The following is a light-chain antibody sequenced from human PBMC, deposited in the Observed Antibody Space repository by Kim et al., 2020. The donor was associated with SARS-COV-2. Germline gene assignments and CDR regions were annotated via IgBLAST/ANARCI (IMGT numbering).Light chain of an antibody. Sequence: GQSITISCTGSSSDIGAYNDVSWFQQHPGKAPRLMIYEVTKWPSGISNRFSGSKSGNTAALTISGLQAEDEADYYCSSYSSGDTWVFGGGTQLTVL. CDR1: SSDIGAYND. CDR3: SSYSSGDTWV. CDR2: EVT. V-gene: IGLV2-14*03. J-gene: IGLJ3*02.